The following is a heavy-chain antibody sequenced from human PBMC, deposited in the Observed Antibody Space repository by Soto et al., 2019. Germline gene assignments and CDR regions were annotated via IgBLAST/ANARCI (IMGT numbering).Heavy chain of an antibody. CDR3: AKGSSSTQFLNYYFYHMDV. CDR2: IGGSGAYT. J-gene: IGHJ6*03. Sequence: LLESGGGLVQPGGSLRLSCVASGLSFPNYAMNWVRQAPGKGLEWVSGIGGSGAYTYYADSVKGRFTISRDNSKNTVYLQMNSLRGEDTAVCYCAKGSSSTQFLNYYFYHMDVWGKGTTVSVSS. CDR1: GLSFPNYA. D-gene: IGHD2-2*01. V-gene: IGHV3-23*01.